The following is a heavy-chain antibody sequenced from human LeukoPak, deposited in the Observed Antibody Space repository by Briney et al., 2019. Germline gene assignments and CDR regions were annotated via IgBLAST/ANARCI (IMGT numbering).Heavy chain of an antibody. D-gene: IGHD2-15*01. Sequence: SETLSLTCTVSGGSVSTYYWSWIRQPPGKGLEWIGYIYYSGSTNYNPSLKSRLTISVDTSNNQFSLKLSSVTAADTAVYYCASTSGYCSGGNCYSDLDYWGQGTLVTVSS. CDR1: GGSVSTYY. J-gene: IGHJ4*02. CDR2: IYYSGST. V-gene: IGHV4-59*02. CDR3: ASTSGYCSGGNCYSDLDY.